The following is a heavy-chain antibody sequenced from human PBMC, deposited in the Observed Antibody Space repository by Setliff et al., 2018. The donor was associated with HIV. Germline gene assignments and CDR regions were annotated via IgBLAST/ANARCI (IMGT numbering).Heavy chain of an antibody. Sequence: PGGSLRLSCAASGFTFSDYYMGWIRQAPGKGLAWVSYISGRGDYTIYTDSVKGRFTISRDNAKKLVYLQMNSLRAEDTAIYYCARDRASSGYYARFDHWGQGTLVTVSS. CDR3: ARDRASSGYYARFDH. J-gene: IGHJ4*02. V-gene: IGHV3-11*06. D-gene: IGHD3-22*01. CDR2: ISGRGDYT. CDR1: GFTFSDYY.